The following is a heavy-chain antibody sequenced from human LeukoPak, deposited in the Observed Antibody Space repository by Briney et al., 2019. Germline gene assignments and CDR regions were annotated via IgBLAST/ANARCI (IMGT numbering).Heavy chain of an antibody. V-gene: IGHV4-38-2*01. Sequence: SETLSLTCAVSGYSISSGYYWGWIRQPPGKGLEWIGSIYHSGSTYYNPSLKSRVTISVDTSKNQFSLKLSSVTAADTAVYYCARQSLRYQLLYLDWFDPWGQGTLVTVSS. D-gene: IGHD2-2*02. CDR3: ARQSLRYQLLYLDWFDP. CDR2: IYHSGST. J-gene: IGHJ5*02. CDR1: GYSISSGYY.